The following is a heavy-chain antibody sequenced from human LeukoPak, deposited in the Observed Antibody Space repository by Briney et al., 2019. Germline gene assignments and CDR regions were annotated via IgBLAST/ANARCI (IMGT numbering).Heavy chain of an antibody. D-gene: IGHD3-22*01. J-gene: IGHJ3*02. CDR2: INPSGGST. CDR3: ARHYDSSGYYWGVDAFDI. V-gene: IGHV1-46*01. Sequence: ASVKVSCKASGFTFTDYYIHWVRQAPGQGLEWMGIINPSGGSTSYAQKFQGRVTVTRDTSTSTVYMELSSLRSEDTAVYYCARHYDSSGYYWGVDAFDIWGQGTMVTVSS. CDR1: GFTFTDYY.